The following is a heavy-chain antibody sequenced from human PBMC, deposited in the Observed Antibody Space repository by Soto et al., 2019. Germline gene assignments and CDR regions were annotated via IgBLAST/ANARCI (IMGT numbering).Heavy chain of an antibody. CDR1: GYTFTSYG. Sequence: ASVKVSCKASGYTFTSYGISWVRQAPGQGLEWMGWISAYNGNTNYAQKLQGRVTMTTDTSTSTAYIELRSLRSDDTAVYYCARSPIVGAPYNWFDPWGQGTLVTVSS. CDR3: ARSPIVGAPYNWFDP. J-gene: IGHJ5*02. D-gene: IGHD1-26*01. V-gene: IGHV1-18*01. CDR2: ISAYNGNT.